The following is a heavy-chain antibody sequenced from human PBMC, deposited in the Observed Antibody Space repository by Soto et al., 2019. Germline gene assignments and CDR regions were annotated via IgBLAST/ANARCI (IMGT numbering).Heavy chain of an antibody. CDR2: IIPICGTA. Sequence: SVKVSCTVSGRTSSSYAISWVRHAPGQGLEWMGGIIPICGTANYAQKFQGRVTITADESTSTAYMELSSLRSGDTAVYDCARGKRGRIVVVPAAIYDWFDPWGQGTLVTVSS. CDR1: GRTSSSYA. D-gene: IGHD2-2*01. V-gene: IGHV1-69*01. J-gene: IGHJ5*02. CDR3: ARGKRGRIVVVPAAIYDWFDP.